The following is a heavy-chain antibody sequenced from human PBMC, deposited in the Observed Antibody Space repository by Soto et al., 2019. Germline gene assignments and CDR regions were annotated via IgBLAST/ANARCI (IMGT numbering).Heavy chain of an antibody. Sequence: QVQLVQSGAEVKKPGSSVKVSCKASGGTFSSYTISWVRQAPGQGLEWMGRIIPILGIANYAQKFQGRVTITADKSTSTAYIELSSLRSGDTAVYYCARGRYYDSGSYSSDWGQGTLVTVSS. CDR1: GGTFSSYT. CDR2: IIPILGIA. CDR3: ARGRYYDSGSYSSD. V-gene: IGHV1-69*02. J-gene: IGHJ4*02. D-gene: IGHD3-10*01.